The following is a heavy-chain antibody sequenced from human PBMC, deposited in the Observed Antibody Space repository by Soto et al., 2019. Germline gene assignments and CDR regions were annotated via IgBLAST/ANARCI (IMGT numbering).Heavy chain of an antibody. CDR2: ISGSGGST. D-gene: IGHD6-6*01. J-gene: IGHJ2*01. V-gene: IGHV3-23*01. CDR1: GFTFSSYA. Sequence: EVQLLESGGGLVQPGGSLRLSCAASGFTFSSYAMSWVRQAPGKGLEWVSAISGSGGSTYYADSVKGRFTISRDNSKNTLYLQMNSLRAEDTAVYYCAKASPETYSSSYDWYFDLWGRGTLVTVSS. CDR3: AKASPETYSSSYDWYFDL.